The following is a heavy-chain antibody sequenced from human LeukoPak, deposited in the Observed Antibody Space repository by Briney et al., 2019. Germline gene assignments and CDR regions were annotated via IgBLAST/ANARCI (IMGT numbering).Heavy chain of an antibody. CDR1: GDSSSSGSYY. V-gene: IGHV4-30-2*03. Sequence: SSQTLSLTCTVSGDSSSSGSYYWSWIRQPAGKGLEWIGSIYYSGSTYYSPSLKSRVTISVDTSKNQFSLKLSSVTAADTAVYYCARHGVGRDAFDIWGQGTMVTVSS. CDR3: ARHGVGRDAFDI. CDR2: IYYSGST. J-gene: IGHJ3*02. D-gene: IGHD1-26*01.